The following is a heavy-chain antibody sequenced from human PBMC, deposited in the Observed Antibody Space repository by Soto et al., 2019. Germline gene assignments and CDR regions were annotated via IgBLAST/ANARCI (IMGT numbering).Heavy chain of an antibody. V-gene: IGHV1-69*06. CDR2: IIPSFGST. CDR3: ARPLEGGYSGNDLHYYYYYGMDV. J-gene: IGHJ6*02. CDR1: GGTLSSHA. Sequence: GASVKVSCKASGGTLSSHAVSWARQAPGQGLEWMGGIIPSFGSTKYAQKFQGRVTITVDKSTNTAYMELSSLRSEDTAVYYCARPLEGGYSGNDLHYYYYYGMDVWGQGTTVTVSS. D-gene: IGHD5-12*01.